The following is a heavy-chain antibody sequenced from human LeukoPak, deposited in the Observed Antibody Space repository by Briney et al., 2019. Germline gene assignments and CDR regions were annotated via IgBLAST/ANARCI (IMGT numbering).Heavy chain of an antibody. V-gene: IGHV3-30*02. CDR1: GFTFSSYG. Sequence: PGGSLRLSCAASGFTFSSYGKHWVRQAPGKGLEWVAFIRYDGSNKYYADSVKGRFTISRDNSKNTLYLQMNSLRAEDTAVYYCAKAPRATSSYYYMDVWGKGTTVTISS. CDR2: IRYDGSNK. J-gene: IGHJ6*03. D-gene: IGHD5-12*01. CDR3: AKAPRATSSYYYMDV.